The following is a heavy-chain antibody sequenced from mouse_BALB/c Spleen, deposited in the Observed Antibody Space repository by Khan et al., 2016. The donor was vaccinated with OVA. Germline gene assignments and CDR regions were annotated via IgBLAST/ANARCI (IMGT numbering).Heavy chain of an antibody. CDR3: GKGRTY. CDR1: GYSITSDYA. D-gene: IGHD3-3*01. V-gene: IGHV3-2*02. CDR2: ISYSGRT. J-gene: IGHJ3*01. Sequence: VQLKESGPGLVKPSQSLSLTCTVTGYSITSDYAWNWIRQFPGNKLEWMGYISYSGRTSYNPSLKSRISVTRDTSKNQFFLQLNSVTTEDTATYYCGKGRTYWGQGTLVTVSA.